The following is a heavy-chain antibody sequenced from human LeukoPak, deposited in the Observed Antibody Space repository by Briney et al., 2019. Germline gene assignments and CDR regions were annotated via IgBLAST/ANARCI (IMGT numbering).Heavy chain of an antibody. V-gene: IGHV3-48*04. D-gene: IGHD4-17*01. CDR2: ISSRSSTT. J-gene: IGHJ4*02. CDR1: GFTFSSYT. CDR3: ARVYDYSDPHFDY. Sequence: AGGSLRLSCAASGFTFSSYTMNWVRQAPGKGLEWLSFISSRSSTTFYADSVKGRFTISRDNAKNSLYLQMNSLRAEDTAVYYCARVYDYSDPHFDYWGQGTLVTVSS.